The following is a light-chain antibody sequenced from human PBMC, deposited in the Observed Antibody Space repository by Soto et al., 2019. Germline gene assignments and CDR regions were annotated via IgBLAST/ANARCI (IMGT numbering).Light chain of an antibody. CDR1: QSVSSN. J-gene: IGKJ1*01. CDR3: QQART. CDR2: DAS. V-gene: IGKV3D-15*01. Sequence: EIVMTQSPATLSVSPGERATLSCRASQSVSSNLAWYQQKPGQAPRLLIYDASNRATGIPARFSGSGSGTDFTLTISSLEPEDSAVYYCQQARTFGQGTKVEIK.